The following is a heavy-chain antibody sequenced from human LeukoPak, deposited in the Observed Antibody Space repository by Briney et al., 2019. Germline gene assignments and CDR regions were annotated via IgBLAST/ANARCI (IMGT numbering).Heavy chain of an antibody. CDR3: ASDSSGETAEYFQH. CDR2: INSDGSST. D-gene: IGHD3-22*01. J-gene: IGHJ1*01. Sequence: GGSLRLSCAASGFTFSSYEMNWVRQAPGKGLVWVSRINSDGSSTSYADSVKGRFTISRDNAKNTLYLQMNSLRAEDTAVYYCASDSSGETAEYFQHWGQGTLVTVSS. CDR1: GFTFSSYE. V-gene: IGHV3-74*01.